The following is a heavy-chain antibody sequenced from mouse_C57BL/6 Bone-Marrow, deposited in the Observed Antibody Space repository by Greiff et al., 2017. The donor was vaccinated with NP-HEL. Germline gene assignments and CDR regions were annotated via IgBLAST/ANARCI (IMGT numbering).Heavy chain of an antibody. J-gene: IGHJ1*03. D-gene: IGHD1-1*01. CDR1: GYTFTEYT. CDR3: ARHGDYFGSSYGYFDV. V-gene: IGHV1-62-2*01. CDR2: FYPGSGSI. Sequence: VQLQQSGAELVKPGASVKLSCKASGYTFTEYTIHWVKQGSGQGLEWIGWFYPGSGSIKYNEKFQDKATLTADKSSSTVYMDLSRLTSEDSAVYFCARHGDYFGSSYGYFDVWGTGTTVTVSS.